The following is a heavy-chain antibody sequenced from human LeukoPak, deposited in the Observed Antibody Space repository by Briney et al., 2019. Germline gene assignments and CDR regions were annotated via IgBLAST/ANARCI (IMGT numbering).Heavy chain of an antibody. D-gene: IGHD5-12*01. J-gene: IGHJ6*02. V-gene: IGHV3-30*14. Sequence: GRSLRLSCAASGFTFSSYAVHWVRQAPGKGLEWVAIISYDGRNEYYADSVKGRFTISRDNSKNTLYLQMNSLRAEDTAVYYCARDEAQWLNGMDVWGQGTTVTVSS. CDR3: ARDEAQWLNGMDV. CDR2: ISYDGRNE. CDR1: GFTFSSYA.